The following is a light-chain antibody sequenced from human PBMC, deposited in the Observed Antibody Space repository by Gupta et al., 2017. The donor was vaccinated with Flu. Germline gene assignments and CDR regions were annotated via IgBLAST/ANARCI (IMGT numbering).Light chain of an antibody. CDR2: EVS. CDR1: QILLHSDGKTY. Sequence: TPGPPASISCTSRQILLHSDGKTYLYWYLQKAGQPPQLLIYEVSIRFPGVTERFSGSGSGIDFTLKISRGEADDVGVYYCRQRTQLHALTFGGGTKVEIQ. CDR3: RQRTQLHALT. J-gene: IGKJ4*01. V-gene: IGKV2D-29*01.